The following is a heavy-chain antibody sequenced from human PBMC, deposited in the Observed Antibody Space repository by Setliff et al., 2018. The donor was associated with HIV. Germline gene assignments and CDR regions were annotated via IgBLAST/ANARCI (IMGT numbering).Heavy chain of an antibody. Sequence: TSETLSLTCTVSGGSIFSHYWSWIRQPPGKGLERIGYIYYSGSTNYNPSLKSRVTISVDTSKNQFSLKLSSVTAADTAVYYCASTGGYSYGFFDSWGQGALVTVSS. V-gene: IGHV4-59*11. CDR2: IYYSGST. CDR1: GGSIFSHY. D-gene: IGHD5-18*01. J-gene: IGHJ4*02. CDR3: ASTGGYSYGFFDS.